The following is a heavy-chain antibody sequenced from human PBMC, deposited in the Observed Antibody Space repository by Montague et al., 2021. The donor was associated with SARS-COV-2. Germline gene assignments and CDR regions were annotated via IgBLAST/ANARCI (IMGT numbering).Heavy chain of an antibody. V-gene: IGHV4-61*01. Sequence: SETLSLTCTVSGDSMTGDSMSRYYWSWIRQTPVKGLEWIGYISNSGFTNDNPSLKNRVTTSVDTSNNQFSLNLNSVTAADTAVYYCARVRKDDDGDNYFDYWGQGTLVTVSS. J-gene: IGHJ4*02. D-gene: IGHD4-17*01. CDR3: ARVRKDDDGDNYFDY. CDR2: ISNSGFT. CDR1: GDSMTGDSMSRYY.